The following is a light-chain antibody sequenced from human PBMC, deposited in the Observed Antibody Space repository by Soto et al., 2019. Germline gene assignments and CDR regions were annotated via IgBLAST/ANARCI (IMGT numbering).Light chain of an antibody. V-gene: IGKV1D-12*01. Sequence: DIHVTQYKASVSASVEDRGTITCRASQDIAAYLAWYQHKPGRAPELLIRAASTLQSGVPSRFSGSGSGTDFTLTINSLQPEDFATYYCQQAYSLPITFGQGTRLEIK. CDR1: QDIAAY. CDR3: QQAYSLPIT. J-gene: IGKJ5*01. CDR2: AAS.